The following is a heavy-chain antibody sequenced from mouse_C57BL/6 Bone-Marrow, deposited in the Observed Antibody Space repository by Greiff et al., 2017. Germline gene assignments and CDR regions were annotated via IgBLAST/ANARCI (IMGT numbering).Heavy chain of an antibody. J-gene: IGHJ2*01. CDR3: SSFDGNYFDF. V-gene: IGHV14-4*01. CDR1: GFNIKDDY. D-gene: IGHD2-3*01. Sequence: VQLQQSGAELVRPGASVKLSCTASGFNIKDDYIHWVKQRPEQGLEWIGWIDPEIGDTEYASKFQGKATITSDTSSNTAYLQLSRLTSEDTAVYYCSSFDGNYFDFGGQGTPLTVAS. CDR2: IDPEIGDT.